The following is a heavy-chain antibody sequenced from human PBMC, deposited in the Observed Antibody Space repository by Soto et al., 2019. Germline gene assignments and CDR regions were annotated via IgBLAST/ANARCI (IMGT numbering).Heavy chain of an antibody. J-gene: IGHJ3*02. CDR2: IGGYNDYI. V-gene: IGHV1-18*01. Sequence: QVNLVQSGTEVKNPGASVKVSCKASGYTFSSFGVSWVRQAPGQGLGWMGWIGGYNDYIVYAQSVQERVTLTIDTSTSTAYMEVKNLRSDDTAVYYCARDRGKRPDTFDIWGQGTMVFVST. CDR1: GYTFSSFG. CDR3: ARDRGKRPDTFDI.